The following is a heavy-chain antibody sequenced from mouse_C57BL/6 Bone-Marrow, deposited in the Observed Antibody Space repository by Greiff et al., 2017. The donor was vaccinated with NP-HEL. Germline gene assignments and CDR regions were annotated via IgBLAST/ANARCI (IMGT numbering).Heavy chain of an antibody. D-gene: IGHD1-1*01. Sequence: QVQLQQSGAELVRPGASVTLSCKASGYTFTDYEMHWVKQTPVHGLEWIGAIDPETGGTAYNQKFKCKAILTADKSSSTAYMELRSLTSEDSAVYYCTREVTTVVAKGYYAMDYWGQGTSVTVSS. CDR3: TREVTTVVAKGYYAMDY. CDR2: IDPETGGT. CDR1: GYTFTDYE. V-gene: IGHV1-15*01. J-gene: IGHJ4*01.